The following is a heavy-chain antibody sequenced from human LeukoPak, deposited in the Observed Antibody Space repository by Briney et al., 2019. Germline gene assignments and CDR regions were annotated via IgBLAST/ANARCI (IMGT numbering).Heavy chain of an antibody. Sequence: GGSLRLSCAASGFTFSSYGMHWVRQAPGKGLEWVAFIRYDGSNTYYADSVKGRFTISRDSSKNTLYLQMNSLRPEDTAVYYCAKKISRSGSAPFDYWGQGTLVTVSS. J-gene: IGHJ4*02. D-gene: IGHD6-19*01. V-gene: IGHV3-30*02. CDR3: AKKISRSGSAPFDY. CDR2: IRYDGSNT. CDR1: GFTFSSYG.